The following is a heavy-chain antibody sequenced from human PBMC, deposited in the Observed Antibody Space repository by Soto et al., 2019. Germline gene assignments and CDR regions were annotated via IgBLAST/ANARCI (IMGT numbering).Heavy chain of an antibody. CDR3: SRSPEVGVRGAY. Sequence: EVQLVESGGGLVKPGGSLRLSCTGSGFPFSAYNINWVRQAPGKGLEWVSSITVGSSHIYEPNSMKGRFTISRDDAKNSVYLQIDSLRDKDTALYYCSRSPEVGVRGAYWGQGTLVTVSS. CDR1: GFPFSAYN. CDR2: ITVGSSHI. J-gene: IGHJ4*02. V-gene: IGHV3-21*01. D-gene: IGHD3-16*01.